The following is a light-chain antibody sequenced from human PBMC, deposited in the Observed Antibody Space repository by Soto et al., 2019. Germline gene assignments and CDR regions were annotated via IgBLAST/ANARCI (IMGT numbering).Light chain of an antibody. CDR1: QSVSSY. Sequence: EIVLTQSPATLSLSPGERATLSCRASQSVSSYLAWYQQKPGQAPRLLIYDASNRATGIPARFSGSGSGTDFTLTISSLEPEDFAVYYCQQRSNWPTVGQRTRLEIK. V-gene: IGKV3-11*01. CDR3: QQRSNWPT. CDR2: DAS. J-gene: IGKJ5*01.